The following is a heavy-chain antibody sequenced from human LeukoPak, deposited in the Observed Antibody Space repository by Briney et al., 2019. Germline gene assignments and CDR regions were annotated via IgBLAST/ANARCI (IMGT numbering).Heavy chain of an antibody. CDR2: MNPNSGNT. D-gene: IGHD6-13*01. V-gene: IGHV1-8*01. Sequence: ASVKVSCKASGYTFTSYDINWVRQATGQGLEWMGWMNPNSGNTGYAQKFQGRVTMTRNTSISTAYMELSSLRSEDTAVYYRARGMDSSSWYESWFDPWGQGTLVTVSS. J-gene: IGHJ5*02. CDR3: ARGMDSSSWYESWFDP. CDR1: GYTFTSYD.